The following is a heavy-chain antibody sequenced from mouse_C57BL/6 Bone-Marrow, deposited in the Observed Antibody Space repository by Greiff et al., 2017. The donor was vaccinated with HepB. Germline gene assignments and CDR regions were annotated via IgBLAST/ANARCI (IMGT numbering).Heavy chain of an antibody. CDR2: IHPEGGST. CDR3: AGSEDYGRRDSYGFDY. V-gene: IGHV1-64*01. Sequence: QVQLQQSGAELVKPGASVKLSCKASGYTFTGYWMHWVKQRPGHGLEWIGMIHPEGGSTNYNEKFKSKATLTGDTSSNTAYLQLSSLTSEDTAVYYCAGSEDYGRRDSYGFDYWGQGTTVTVSS. D-gene: IGHD1-1*01. CDR1: GYTFTGYW. J-gene: IGHJ2*01.